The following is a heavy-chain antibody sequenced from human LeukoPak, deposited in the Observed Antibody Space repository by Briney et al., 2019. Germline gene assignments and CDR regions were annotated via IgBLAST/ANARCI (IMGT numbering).Heavy chain of an antibody. D-gene: IGHD2-2*01. CDR3: ARGVVPAARSNWFDP. V-gene: IGHV4-39*07. J-gene: IGHJ5*02. CDR1: GGSISSSSYY. CDR2: IYYSGST. Sequence: SETLSLTCTVSGGSISSSSYYWGWIRQPPGKGLEWIGSIYYSGSTYYNPSLKSRVTISVDTSKNQFSLKLSSVTAADTAVYYCARGVVPAARSNWFDPWGQGTLVTVSS.